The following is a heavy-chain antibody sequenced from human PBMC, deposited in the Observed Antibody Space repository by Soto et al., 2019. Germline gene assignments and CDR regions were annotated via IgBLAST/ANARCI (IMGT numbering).Heavy chain of an antibody. J-gene: IGHJ6*02. CDR1: GFTFSSYG. D-gene: IGHD6-13*01. CDR2: ISYDGSNK. CDR3: AKDAAAGIWYGMDV. V-gene: IGHV3-30*18. Sequence: QVQLVESGGGVVQPGRSLRLSCAASGFTFSSYGMHWVRQAPGKGLEWVAVISYDGSNKYYADSVKGRFTISRDNSKNTLYLQMNSLRAEDTAVDYCAKDAAAGIWYGMDVWGQGTTVTVSS.